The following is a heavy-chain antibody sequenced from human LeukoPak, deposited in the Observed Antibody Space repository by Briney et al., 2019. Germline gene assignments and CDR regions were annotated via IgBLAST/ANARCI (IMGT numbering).Heavy chain of an antibody. CDR1: GFTFSAYE. CDR2: INRLGSTT. D-gene: IGHD4-17*01. Sequence: GGSLRLFCAASGFTFSAYEMNWVRQAPGKGLEWLAYINRLGSTTMYADSEKGRFTISRDNAKNSLYLQMNSLRDGDTAVYFCVGDYGDYAGRLAHWGQGTLVTASS. J-gene: IGHJ4*02. V-gene: IGHV3-48*03. CDR3: VGDYGDYAGRLAH.